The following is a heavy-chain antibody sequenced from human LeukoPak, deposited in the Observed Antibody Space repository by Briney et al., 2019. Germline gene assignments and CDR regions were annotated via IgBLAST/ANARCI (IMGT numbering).Heavy chain of an antibody. D-gene: IGHD2-21*02. CDR1: GFTFTSYA. CDR3: AKDRGDYPPYFDY. Sequence: GGSLRLSCGASGFTFTSYAIHGVPQARGKGLVEVAFTRKDGNKENYADSVKGRFTISRDNSKNTLYLQMNSLQTEDTAVYYCAKDRGDYPPYFDYWGQGTLVTVSS. J-gene: IGHJ4*02. CDR2: TRKDGNKE. V-gene: IGHV3-30*02.